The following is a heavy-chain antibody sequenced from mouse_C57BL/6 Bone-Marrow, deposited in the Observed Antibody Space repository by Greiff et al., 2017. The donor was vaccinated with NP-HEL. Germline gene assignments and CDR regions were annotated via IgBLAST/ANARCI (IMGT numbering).Heavy chain of an antibody. V-gene: IGHV1-55*01. CDR3: ARSPSYYYGSSYNY. D-gene: IGHD1-1*01. Sequence: VKLQQPGAELVKPGASVKMSCKASGYTFTSYWITWVKQRPGQGLEWIGDIYPGSGSTNYNEKFKSKATLTVDTSSSTAYMQLSSLTSEDSAVYYCARSPSYYYGSSYNYWGQGTTLTVSS. CDR2: IYPGSGST. CDR1: GYTFTSYW. J-gene: IGHJ2*01.